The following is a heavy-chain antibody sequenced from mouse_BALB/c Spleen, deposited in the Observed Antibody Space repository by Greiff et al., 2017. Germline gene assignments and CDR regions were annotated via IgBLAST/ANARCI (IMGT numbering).Heavy chain of an antibody. CDR3: ARELRDFDY. CDR1: GYAFSSYW. J-gene: IGHJ2*01. CDR2: IYPGDGDT. D-gene: IGHD1-1*01. V-gene: IGHV1-80*01. Sequence: VKLMESGAELVRPGSSVKISCKASGYAFSSYWMNWVKQRPGQGLEWIGQIYPGDGDTNYNGKFKGKATLTADKSSSTAYMQLSSLTSEDSAVYFCARELRDFDYWGQGTTLTVSS.